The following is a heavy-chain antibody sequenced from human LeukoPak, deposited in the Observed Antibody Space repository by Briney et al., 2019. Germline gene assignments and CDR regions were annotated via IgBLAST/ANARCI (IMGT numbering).Heavy chain of an antibody. Sequence: GASVKGSCKASGYTFISYGISWVRQAPGQGLEWMGWISAYNGNTNYAQKLQGRVTMTTDTSTSTAYMELRSLRSDDTAVYYCARRSSGYDYYYYYGMDVWGKGTTVTVSS. V-gene: IGHV1-18*04. CDR3: ARRSSGYDYYYYYGMDV. CDR2: ISAYNGNT. J-gene: IGHJ6*04. D-gene: IGHD5-12*01. CDR1: GYTFISYG.